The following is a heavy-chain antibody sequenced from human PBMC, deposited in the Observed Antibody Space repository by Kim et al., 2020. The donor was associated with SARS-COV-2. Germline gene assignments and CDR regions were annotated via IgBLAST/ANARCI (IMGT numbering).Heavy chain of an antibody. V-gene: IGHV3-30*04. CDR1: GFTFSAHA. D-gene: IGHD3-10*01. CDR2: IAYDGSHI. J-gene: IGHJ4*02. Sequence: GGSLRLSCAASGFTFSAHALHWVRQAPGKGLEWVALIAYDGSHISYPDSVKGRFIISRDNTKSTLYLQMNSLRPEDTAVYYCLAEIGSPSFDHWGQGTLVTVSS. CDR3: LAEIGSPSFDH.